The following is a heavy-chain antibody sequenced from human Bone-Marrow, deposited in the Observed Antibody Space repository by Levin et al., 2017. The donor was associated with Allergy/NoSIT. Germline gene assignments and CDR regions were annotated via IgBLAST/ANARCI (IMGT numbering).Heavy chain of an antibody. CDR1: GGSISSYY. CDR2: IYYSGST. D-gene: IGHD2-15*01. CDR3: ARVGYCSGGSCYSDYFDY. J-gene: IGHJ4*02. V-gene: IGHV4-59*08. Sequence: SETLSLTCTVSGGSISSYYWSWIRQPPGKGLEWIGYIYYSGSTNYNPSLKSRVTISVDTSKNQFSLKLSSVTAADTAVYYCARVGYCSGGSCYSDYFDYWGQGTLVTVSS.